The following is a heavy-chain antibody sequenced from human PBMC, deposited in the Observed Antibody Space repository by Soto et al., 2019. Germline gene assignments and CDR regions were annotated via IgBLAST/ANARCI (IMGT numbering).Heavy chain of an antibody. CDR3: AHIRNFYSSFYGMDV. J-gene: IGHJ6*02. D-gene: IGHD2-15*01. CDR2: IYWSDDK. V-gene: IGHV2-5*01. CDR1: GFSLTTSGVG. Sequence: QITLKESGPTLVKPTQTLTLTCTFSGFSLTTSGVGVGWIRQPPGKALEWLALIYWSDDKRYSPSLESRLTITKDTSKNQVVLTMTNVDPVDTATYYCAHIRNFYSSFYGMDVWGQGTTITVSS.